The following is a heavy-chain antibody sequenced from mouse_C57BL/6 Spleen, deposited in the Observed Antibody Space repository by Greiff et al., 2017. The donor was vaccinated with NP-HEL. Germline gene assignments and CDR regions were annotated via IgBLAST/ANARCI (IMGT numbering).Heavy chain of an antibody. CDR1: GYTFTSYW. Sequence: QVQLQQPGAELVRPGTSVKLSCKASGYTFTSYWMHWVKQRPGQGLEWIGVIDPSDSYTNYNQKFKGKATLTVDTSSSTAYMQLSSLTSEDSAVYYCARYHSNYGFAYWGQGTLVTVSA. J-gene: IGHJ3*01. CDR3: ARYHSNYGFAY. CDR2: IDPSDSYT. V-gene: IGHV1-59*01. D-gene: IGHD2-5*01.